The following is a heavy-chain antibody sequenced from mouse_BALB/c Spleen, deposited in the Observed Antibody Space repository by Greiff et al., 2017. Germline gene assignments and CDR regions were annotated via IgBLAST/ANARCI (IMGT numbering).Heavy chain of an antibody. J-gene: IGHJ3*01. Sequence: VQLQQPGAELVMPGASVKMSCKASGYTFTDYWMHWVKQRPGQGLEWIGAIDTSDSYTSYNQKFKGKATLTVDESSSTAYMQLSSLTSEDSAVYYCAGYDYDGAWFAYWGQGTLVTVSA. D-gene: IGHD2-4*01. CDR1: GYTFTDYW. V-gene: IGHV1-69*01. CDR2: IDTSDSYT. CDR3: AGYDYDGAWFAY.